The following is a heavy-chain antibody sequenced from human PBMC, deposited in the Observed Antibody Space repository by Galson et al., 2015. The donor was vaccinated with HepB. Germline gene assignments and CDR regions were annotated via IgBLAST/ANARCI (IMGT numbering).Heavy chain of an antibody. J-gene: IGHJ5*02. CDR3: ARPHFWSGYSHGNWFDP. CDR1: GFTFSDYY. Sequence: SLRLSCAASGFTFSDYYMSWIRQAPGKGLEWVSYISSSGSTIYYADSVKGRFTISRDNAKNSLYLQMNSLRAEDTAVYYCARPHFWSGYSHGNWFDPWGQGTLVTVSS. V-gene: IGHV3-11*01. D-gene: IGHD3-3*02. CDR2: ISSSGSTI.